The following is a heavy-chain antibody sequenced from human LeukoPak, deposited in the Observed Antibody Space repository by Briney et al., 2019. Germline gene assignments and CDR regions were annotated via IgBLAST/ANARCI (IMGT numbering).Heavy chain of an antibody. CDR1: GGSISSGGYS. D-gene: IGHD4-17*01. CDR3: ATRTVTTGYNWFDP. V-gene: IGHV4-30-2*01. CDR2: VYHSGST. J-gene: IGHJ5*02. Sequence: SETLSLTCTVSGGSISSGGYSWSWIRQPPGKGLEWIGYVYHSGSTYYNPSLKSRVTISVDRSKNQFSLKLSSVTAADTAVYYCATRTVTTGYNWFDPWGQGTLVTVSS.